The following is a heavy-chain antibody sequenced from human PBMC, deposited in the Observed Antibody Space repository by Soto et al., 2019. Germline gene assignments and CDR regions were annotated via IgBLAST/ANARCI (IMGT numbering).Heavy chain of an antibody. J-gene: IGHJ3*02. V-gene: IGHV5-51*01. Sequence: GKGLEWMGIIYPGDSDTRYSPSFQGQVTISADKSISTAYLQWSSLKASDTAMYYCARSGDCGGECDQADAFDIWGQGTIVTV. CDR3: ARSGDCGGECDQADAFDI. D-gene: IGHD2-21*01. CDR2: IYPGDSDT.